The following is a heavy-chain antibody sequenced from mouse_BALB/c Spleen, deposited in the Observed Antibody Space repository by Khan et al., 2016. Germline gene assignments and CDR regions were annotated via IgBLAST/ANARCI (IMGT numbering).Heavy chain of an antibody. CDR2: LHYSGST. Sequence: EVQLQESGPDLVKPSQSLSLTCTVTGYSITSGYSCHWIRQFPGNKLGWMGYLHYSGSTNYNPSLKSRISITRDTSKNHVFLQFNSVTTVDTATFHYARLRDWYSDVWGAGTTVTVS. CDR1: GYSITSGYS. J-gene: IGHJ1*01. CDR3: ARLRDWYSDV. V-gene: IGHV3-1*02. D-gene: IGHD1-1*01.